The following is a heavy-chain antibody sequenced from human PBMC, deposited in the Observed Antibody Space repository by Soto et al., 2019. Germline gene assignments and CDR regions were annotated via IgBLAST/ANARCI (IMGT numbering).Heavy chain of an antibody. V-gene: IGHV3-30-3*01. J-gene: IGHJ4*02. Sequence: GASLTLSCAASGFTFSSYTLHWVRQAPGKGLEWLAVISYDGSNKYYADSVKGRFTISRDNSKNTLYLQMNSLRAEGTAVYYCARGSEDIVVVPAAIDYWGQGTLVTVS. CDR1: GFTFSSYT. CDR3: ARGSEDIVVVPAAIDY. CDR2: ISYDGSNK. D-gene: IGHD2-2*01.